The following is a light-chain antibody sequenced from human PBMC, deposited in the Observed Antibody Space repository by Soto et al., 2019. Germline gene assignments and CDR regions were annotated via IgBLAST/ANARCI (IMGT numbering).Light chain of an antibody. CDR1: PSISTW. CDR3: QEYHSYSGT. J-gene: IGKJ1*01. CDR2: DAS. V-gene: IGKV1-5*01. Sequence: DIQMTQSPSTLSASVGDRVTITCRASPSISTWLAWYQQKPGKAPKLLIYDASSLESGVPSRFSGSGSGTEFTLTISSLQPDDFATYYCQEYHSYSGTFGQGTKVEIE.